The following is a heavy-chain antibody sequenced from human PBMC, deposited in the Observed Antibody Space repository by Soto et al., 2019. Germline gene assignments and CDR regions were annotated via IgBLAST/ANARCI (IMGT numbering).Heavy chain of an antibody. D-gene: IGHD6-13*01. J-gene: IGHJ1*01. CDR2: ISAYNGNT. CDR1: GYSFTNYG. CDR3: ARGRDDNSWSSAVYFQR. V-gene: IGHV1-18*01. Sequence: QVQLVQSGTEVKKPGASVKVSCKASGYSFTNYGINWVRQAPGQGLEWMGWISAYNGNTNYAQKFQGRVTMTTDTSTTTVYMELRSLRSDDTSVYYCARGRDDNSWSSAVYFQRWGQGTLVTVSS.